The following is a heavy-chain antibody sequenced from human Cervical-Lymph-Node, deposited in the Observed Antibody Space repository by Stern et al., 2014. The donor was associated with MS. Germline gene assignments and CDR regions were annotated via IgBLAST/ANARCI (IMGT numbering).Heavy chain of an antibody. V-gene: IGHV3-74*01. CDR2: IRDDGTKI. D-gene: IGHD3-3*01. Sequence: VQLVESGGALTQPGGSLRLACEASGFSFSAYWMHWVRQPPGTGQEWVSRIRDDGTKINYSDSGQGRFTASRVNNNNVLSLPLNSLGVDDTAVYFGARDPPATFWSGYVGGSDHHSAMDVWGPGTTVTVSS. CDR3: ARDPPATFWSGYVGGSDHHSAMDV. J-gene: IGHJ6*01. CDR1: GFSFSAYW.